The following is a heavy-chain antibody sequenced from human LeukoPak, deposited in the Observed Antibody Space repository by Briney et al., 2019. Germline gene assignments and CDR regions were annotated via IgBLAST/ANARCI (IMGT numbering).Heavy chain of an antibody. Sequence: GGSLRLSCAASGFTFSTYIMNWVRQAPGKGLEWVSSISSSSYYIHYADSVKGRFTISRDNANNSLFLQMNSLRAEDTAVYYCARDLVVEMATAAEDYWGQGTLVTVSS. CDR1: GFTFSTYI. D-gene: IGHD5-24*01. CDR3: ARDLVVEMATAAEDY. J-gene: IGHJ4*02. CDR2: ISSSSYYI. V-gene: IGHV3-21*01.